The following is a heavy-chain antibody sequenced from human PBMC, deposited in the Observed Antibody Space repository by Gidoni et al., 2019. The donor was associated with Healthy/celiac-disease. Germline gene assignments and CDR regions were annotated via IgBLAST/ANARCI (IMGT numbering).Heavy chain of an antibody. CDR2: INHSGST. CDR3: ARFSPGIAAAGTIDY. J-gene: IGHJ4*02. Sequence: QVQLQQWGAGLLKPSETLSLTCAVYGGSFSGYYWSWIRQPPGKGLEWIGEINHSGSTNYNPSLKSRVTISVDTSKNQFSLKLSSVTAADTAVYYCARFSPGIAAAGTIDYWGQGTLVTVSS. V-gene: IGHV4-34*01. D-gene: IGHD6-13*01. CDR1: GGSFSGYY.